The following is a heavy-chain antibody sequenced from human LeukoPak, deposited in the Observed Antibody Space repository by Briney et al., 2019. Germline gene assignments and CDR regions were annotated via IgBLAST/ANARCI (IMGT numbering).Heavy chain of an antibody. CDR1: GFTFSSHW. D-gene: IGHD7-27*01. CDR2: INSDGSST. V-gene: IGHV3-74*01. Sequence: GGSLRLSCAASGFTFSSHWMHWVRQAPGKGLVWVSRINSDGSSTSYADSVKGRFTISRDNAKNTLYLQMNSLRAEDTAVYYCARALGTYYFDYWGQGTLVTVSS. CDR3: ARALGTYYFDY. J-gene: IGHJ4*02.